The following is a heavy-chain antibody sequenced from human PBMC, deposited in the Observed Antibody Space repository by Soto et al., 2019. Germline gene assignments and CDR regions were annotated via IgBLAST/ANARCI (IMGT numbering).Heavy chain of an antibody. J-gene: IGHJ4*02. CDR1: VFTFSTYA. CDR2: ISGSGIST. V-gene: IGHV3-23*01. D-gene: IGHD1-26*01. Sequence: WWSLRLSCSASVFTFSTYAMIWFRQAPGEGLEWVSVISGSGISTYYADSVKGRFTISRDNSKNTVYLQMNSLRAEDTALYYCAKDRGYSGTYWWWGQGALVTVSS. CDR3: AKDRGYSGTYWW.